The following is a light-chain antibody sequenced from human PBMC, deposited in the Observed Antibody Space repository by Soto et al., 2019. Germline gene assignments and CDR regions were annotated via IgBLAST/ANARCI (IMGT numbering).Light chain of an antibody. CDR1: LANIGSNY. J-gene: IGLJ1*01. CDR2: RNN. V-gene: IGLV1-47*01. CDR3: AAWDDSLSGFV. Sequence: QSVLTQPPSTSGTAGPGETISCFGSLANIGSNYVYWYQQLPGTAPKLLIYRNNQRPSGVPDRFSGSKFGTSASLAISGLRSEYEADYYCAAWDDSLSGFVFGTGTKVTVL.